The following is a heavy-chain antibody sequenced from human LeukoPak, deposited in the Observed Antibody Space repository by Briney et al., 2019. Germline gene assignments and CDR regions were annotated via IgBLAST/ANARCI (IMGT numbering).Heavy chain of an antibody. CDR3: ASPMGWGTARYYVDL. D-gene: IGHD3-10*01. J-gene: IGHJ2*01. Sequence: GGSLRLSCAASGFTFSSYWMSWVRQAPGRGPEWVANIKEDGSQKYYVDSVKGRFTISRDNAKNSLYLQMNSLRAEDTAVYYCASPMGWGTARYYVDLCGGGRLVTASS. CDR2: IKEDGSQK. CDR1: GFTFSSYW. V-gene: IGHV3-7*03.